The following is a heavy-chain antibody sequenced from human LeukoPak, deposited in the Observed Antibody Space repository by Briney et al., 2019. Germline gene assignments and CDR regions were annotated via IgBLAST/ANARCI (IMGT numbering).Heavy chain of an antibody. D-gene: IGHD4-23*01. CDR2: IASDGSST. J-gene: IGHJ4*02. Sequence: PGGSLRLSCAASGFTFSSYWMNWVRQAPGKGLVWVSRIASDGSSTTYADSVKGRFSISRDNAKNTLYLQMNSLRVEDTAVYNCARGRPRGNDYWGQGTLVTVSS. V-gene: IGHV3-74*01. CDR3: ARGRPRGNDY. CDR1: GFTFSSYW.